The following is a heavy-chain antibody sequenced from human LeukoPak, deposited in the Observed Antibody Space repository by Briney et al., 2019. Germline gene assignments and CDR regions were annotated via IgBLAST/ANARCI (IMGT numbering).Heavy chain of an antibody. CDR2: MNSDGSST. D-gene: IGHD7-27*01. CDR1: GFIFSSYW. CDR3: VRDLVYGTGDQRFDY. Sequence: GGALRISCTASGFIFSSYWMHWVRQPPGKGLEWVSRMNSDGSSTNYADSVKGRLTISRDNAKNTLYLQMNGLRVEDTAVYYCVRDLVYGTGDQRFDYWGQGTLVTVSS. J-gene: IGHJ4*02. V-gene: IGHV3-74*01.